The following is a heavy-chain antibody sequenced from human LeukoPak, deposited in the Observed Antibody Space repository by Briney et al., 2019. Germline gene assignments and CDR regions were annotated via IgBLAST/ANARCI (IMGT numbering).Heavy chain of an antibody. V-gene: IGHV1-18*01. Sequence: ASVKVSCKASGYSFSSYEINWVRQAPGQGLEWMGWISAYNGNTNYAQKLQGRVTMTTDTSTSTAYMELRGLRSDDTAVYYCARDLIGTGDYWGQGTLVTVSS. CDR3: ARDLIGTGDY. CDR1: GYSFSSYE. CDR2: ISAYNGNT. D-gene: IGHD1-14*01. J-gene: IGHJ4*02.